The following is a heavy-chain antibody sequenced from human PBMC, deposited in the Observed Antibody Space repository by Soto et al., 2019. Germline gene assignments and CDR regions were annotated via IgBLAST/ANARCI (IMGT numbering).Heavy chain of an antibody. D-gene: IGHD6-13*01. J-gene: IGHJ4*02. Sequence: QVQLVQSGAEVKKTGASVEVSCKASGYTFISYGISWVRQAPGQGLKWVGWISPYNGKTNYAQKFQGRVTLTTETSTSTAYLDLRSLRSDDTAVYYCARGGFSTSWLGLLGTGAHGVEIDYWGQGTLVTVSS. CDR3: ARGGFSTSWLGLLGTGAHGVEIDY. V-gene: IGHV1-18*01. CDR2: ISPYNGKT. CDR1: GYTFISYG.